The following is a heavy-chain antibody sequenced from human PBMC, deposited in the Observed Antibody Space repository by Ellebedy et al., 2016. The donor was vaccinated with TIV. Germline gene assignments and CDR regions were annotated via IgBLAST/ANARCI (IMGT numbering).Heavy chain of an antibody. D-gene: IGHD4-23*01. J-gene: IGHJ4*02. CDR1: GFTFSDYS. Sequence: GESLKISCVASGFTFSDYSMSWVRQAPGKGLEWVSVIYRGADGGDTYYADSVRGRFTISRDNSKNTLYLHMNRLRAEDTAVYYCARDAADNGGKLDYWGQGALVTVSS. CDR3: ARDAADNGGKLDY. CDR2: IYRGADGGDT. V-gene: IGHV3-53*01.